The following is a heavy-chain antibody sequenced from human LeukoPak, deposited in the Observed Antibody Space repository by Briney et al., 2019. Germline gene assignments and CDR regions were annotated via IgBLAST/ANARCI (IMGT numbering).Heavy chain of an antibody. CDR1: GGSISSYY. CDR3: ARDPQQLAFDY. Sequence: SETLSLTCTVSGGSISSYYWSWIRQPAGKGLEWIGRIYTSGSTNYNPSLKSRVTMTVDTSKNQFSLKLSPVTAADTGVYYCARDPQQLAFDYWGQGTLVTVSS. CDR2: IYTSGST. D-gene: IGHD6-13*01. J-gene: IGHJ4*02. V-gene: IGHV4-4*07.